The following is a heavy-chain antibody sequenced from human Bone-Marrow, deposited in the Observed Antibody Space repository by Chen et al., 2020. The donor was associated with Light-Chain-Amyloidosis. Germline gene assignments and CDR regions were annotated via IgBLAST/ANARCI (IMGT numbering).Heavy chain of an antibody. CDR1: GFSFSNAW. J-gene: IGHJ4*02. Sequence: EVRLVESGGGVVKPGRSLRLSCEASGFSFSNAWVTWVRQAPGKGLEWLGRIKSESDGGTTAFAASVQGRFGISRDQTRNTVYLQMSSLKSDDTAIYYCASDGGLVVVEAAVWGQGTQVTVSS. CDR2: IKSESDGGTT. V-gene: IGHV3-15*01. D-gene: IGHD2-21*01. CDR3: ASDGGLVVVEAAV.